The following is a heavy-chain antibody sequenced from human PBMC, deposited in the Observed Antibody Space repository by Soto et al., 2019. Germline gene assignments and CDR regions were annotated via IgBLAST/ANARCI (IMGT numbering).Heavy chain of an antibody. D-gene: IGHD3-9*01. CDR1: GVTFSSYA. CDR2: IIPIFGTA. V-gene: IGHV1-69*06. J-gene: IGHJ5*02. CDR3: ARGDLLRYFNWFDP. Sequence: SVKVSCKASGVTFSSYAISWVRQAPGQGLEWMGGIIPIFGTANYAQKFQGRVTITADKSTSTAYMELSSLRSEDTAVYYCARGDLLRYFNWFDPWGQGTLVTVSS.